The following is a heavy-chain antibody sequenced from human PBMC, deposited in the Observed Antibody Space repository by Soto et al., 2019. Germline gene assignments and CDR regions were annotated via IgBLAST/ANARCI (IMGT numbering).Heavy chain of an antibody. CDR1: GFTFSNYW. CDR2: IKEDASEK. J-gene: IGHJ4*02. Sequence: EVQLVESGGDLVQPGGSLSLSCVASGFTFSNYWMNWVRQAPGMGLGWVAGIKEDASEKNYVDSVKGRFSISRDNAKNSLFLQLNSLRAEDTAVYYCATAIEAPFNNYDYWGQGTLVTVSS. V-gene: IGHV3-7*01. CDR3: ATAIEAPFNNYDY.